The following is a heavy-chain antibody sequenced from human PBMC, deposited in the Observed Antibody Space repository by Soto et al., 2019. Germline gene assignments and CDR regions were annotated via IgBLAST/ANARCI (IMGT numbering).Heavy chain of an antibody. D-gene: IGHD3-16*02. CDR3: ARDHGSYPNT. V-gene: IGHV4-59*01. CDR1: GGSFSGYF. CDR2: VYYSGAA. Sequence: SETLSLTCAVYGGSFSGYFWSWIRQPPGKGLEWIGYVYYSGAADYNPSLKPRVTISIATSKTQFSLRLASATAADTGVYYCARDHGSYPNTWGQGRLVTVSS. J-gene: IGHJ1*01.